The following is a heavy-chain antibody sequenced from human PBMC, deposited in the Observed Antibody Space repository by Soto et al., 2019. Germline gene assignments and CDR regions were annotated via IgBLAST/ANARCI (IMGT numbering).Heavy chain of an antibody. CDR1: GGSISSYY. J-gene: IGHJ4*02. V-gene: IGHV4-59*01. D-gene: IGHD5-18*01. Sequence: PSETLSLTCTVSGGSISSYYWSWIRQPPGKGLEWIGYIYYSGSTNYNPSLKSRVTISVDTSKNQFSLKLSSVTVADTALYYCARTLYSYGPRFDYWGQGTLVTVSS. CDR2: IYYSGST. CDR3: ARTLYSYGPRFDY.